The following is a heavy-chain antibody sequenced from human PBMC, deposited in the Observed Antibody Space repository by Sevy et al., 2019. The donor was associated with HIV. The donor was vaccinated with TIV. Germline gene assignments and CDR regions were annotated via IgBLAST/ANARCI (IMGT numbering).Heavy chain of an antibody. Sequence: SETLSLTCTVSGGSISSYYWSWIRQPPGKGLEWIGYIYYSGSTNYNPSLKSRVTISVDTSKNQFSLKLGSVTAADTAVYYCARGRVLEWLQVPYYFDYWGQGTLVTVSS. J-gene: IGHJ4*02. CDR1: GGSISSYY. CDR3: ARGRVLEWLQVPYYFDY. V-gene: IGHV4-59*01. D-gene: IGHD3-3*01. CDR2: IYYSGST.